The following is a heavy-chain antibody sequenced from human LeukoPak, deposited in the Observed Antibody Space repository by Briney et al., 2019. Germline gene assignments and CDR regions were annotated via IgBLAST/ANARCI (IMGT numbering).Heavy chain of an antibody. Sequence: SETLSLTCAVYGGSFRGYYWSWIRQPPGKGLEWIGEINHRGSTKYNPSLKSRVTISVDTTKNQFSLNLRSATAADTAVYYCARGDILTGYSYWGQGTLVTVSS. D-gene: IGHD3-9*01. J-gene: IGHJ4*02. CDR2: INHRGST. V-gene: IGHV4-34*01. CDR3: ARGDILTGYSY. CDR1: GGSFRGYY.